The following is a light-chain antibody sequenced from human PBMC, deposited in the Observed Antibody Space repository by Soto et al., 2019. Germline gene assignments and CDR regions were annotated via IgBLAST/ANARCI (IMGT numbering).Light chain of an antibody. V-gene: IGKV1-33*01. CDR1: EDISNS. J-gene: IGKJ5*01. CDR2: DAS. CDR3: QQYDNLPPSIP. Sequence: DIQMTQSPSSLSASVGDRVTITCQASEDISNSLNWYQQKPGKAPNLLIFDASNLETGVPSRFSGSGSGTDFTLTISSLQPEDIATYYCQQYDNLPPSIPFGQGTRLAIK.